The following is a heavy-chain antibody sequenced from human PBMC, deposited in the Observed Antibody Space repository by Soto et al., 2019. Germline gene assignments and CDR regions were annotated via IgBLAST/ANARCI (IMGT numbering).Heavy chain of an antibody. Sequence: ASVKVSCKASGYTFTIYDINLVRQATGQGLEWMGWMNPNSGNTGYAQKFQGRVTMTRNTSISTAYMELSSLRSEDTAVYYCARGVDTSVFDYWGQGTLVTVSS. CDR3: ARGVDTSVFDY. CDR1: GYTFTIYD. J-gene: IGHJ4*02. V-gene: IGHV1-8*01. CDR2: MNPNSGNT. D-gene: IGHD3-16*01.